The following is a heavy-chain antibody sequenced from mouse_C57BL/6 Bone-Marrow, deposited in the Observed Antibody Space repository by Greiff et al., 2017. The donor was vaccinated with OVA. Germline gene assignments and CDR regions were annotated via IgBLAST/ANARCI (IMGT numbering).Heavy chain of an antibody. CDR1: GFTFSSYA. D-gene: IGHD1-1*01. CDR2: ISDGGSYT. V-gene: IGHV5-4*01. Sequence: VQLKESGGGLVKPGGSLKLSCAASGFTFSSYAMSWVRQTPEKRLEWVATISDGGSYTYYPDNVKGRFTISRDNAKNNLYLQMSHLKSKDTAMYYCASRIYYYGRYAMDYWGQGTSVTVSS. J-gene: IGHJ4*01. CDR3: ASRIYYYGRYAMDY.